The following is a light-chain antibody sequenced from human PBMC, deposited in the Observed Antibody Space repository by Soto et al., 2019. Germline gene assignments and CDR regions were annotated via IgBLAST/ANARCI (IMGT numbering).Light chain of an antibody. Sequence: IVLTQSPGTLSLSPGERATLSCRAGQSVSSNYLAWYQQKPGQAPRLLIYGASSRATGIPDKFSGSGSGTDFTLTIDGLEPEDFASYYCQQSFHTPYTFGQGTKLEI. CDR3: QQSFHTPYT. V-gene: IGKV3-20*01. CDR2: GAS. J-gene: IGKJ2*01. CDR1: QSVSSNY.